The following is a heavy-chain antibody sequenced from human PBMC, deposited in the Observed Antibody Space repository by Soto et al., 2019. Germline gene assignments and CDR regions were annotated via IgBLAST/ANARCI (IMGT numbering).Heavy chain of an antibody. V-gene: IGHV3-21*01. CDR3: ARGGWLRSGY. J-gene: IGHJ4*02. Sequence: EVQLLESGGGLVQPGGSLRLSCAASGFTFSSYAMSWVRQAPGKGLEWASAISSSSSYIYYADSVKGRFTISRDNAKNSLYLQMNSLRAEDTAVYYCARGGWLRSGYWGQGTLVTVSS. CDR2: ISSSSSYI. CDR1: GFTFSSYA. D-gene: IGHD5-12*01.